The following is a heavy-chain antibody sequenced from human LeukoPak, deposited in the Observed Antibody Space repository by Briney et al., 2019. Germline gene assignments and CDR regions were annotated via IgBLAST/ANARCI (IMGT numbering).Heavy chain of an antibody. CDR2: ISSSGRAI. Sequence: PGGSLRLSCAASGFTFNTYSMNWVRQAPGKGLEWVSYISSSGRAILYADSVKGRFTVSRDNAKNSLYLQMNNLRAEDTAVYYCARKIPSGSYAPDYWGQGTLVTVSS. D-gene: IGHD1-26*01. CDR3: ARKIPSGSYAPDY. V-gene: IGHV3-48*04. J-gene: IGHJ4*02. CDR1: GFTFNTYS.